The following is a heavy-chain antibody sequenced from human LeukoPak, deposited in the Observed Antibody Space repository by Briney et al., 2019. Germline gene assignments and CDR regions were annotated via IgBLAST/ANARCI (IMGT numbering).Heavy chain of an antibody. CDR3: AKDRIVATTRGWFDP. D-gene: IGHD5-12*01. CDR2: ISGGGGST. Sequence: GGSLRLSCAASGFTFSSYAMSWVRQAPGKGLEWVSAISGGGGSTYYADSVKGRFTISRDNSKNTLYLQMNSLRAEDTAVYYCAKDRIVATTRGWFDPWGQGTLVTVSS. CDR1: GFTFSSYA. J-gene: IGHJ5*02. V-gene: IGHV3-23*01.